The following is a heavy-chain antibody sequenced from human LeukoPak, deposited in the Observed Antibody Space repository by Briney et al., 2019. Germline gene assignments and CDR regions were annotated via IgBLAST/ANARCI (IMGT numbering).Heavy chain of an antibody. Sequence: PSETLSLTCTVSHYSISSGFYWGWIRQSPGGGLEWIGAIDHTGTTYYNPSLKCRVTISVDTSKNQFSLNVNSLTAADTAIYYSARLSYGYDPYYFDCWGQGTLVTVAS. CDR1: HYSISSGFY. J-gene: IGHJ4*02. D-gene: IGHD5-12*01. CDR2: IDHTGTT. CDR3: ARLSYGYDPYYFDC. V-gene: IGHV4-38-2*02.